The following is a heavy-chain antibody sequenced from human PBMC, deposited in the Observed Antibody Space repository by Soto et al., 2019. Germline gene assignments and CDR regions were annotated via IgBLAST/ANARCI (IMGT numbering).Heavy chain of an antibody. CDR1: GFTFDDYA. V-gene: IGHV3-9*01. D-gene: IGHD6-19*01. CDR3: AKDTVPPRYFDY. CDR2: ISWNSGSI. Sequence: GGSLRLSCAASGFTFDDYAMHWVRQAPGKGLEWVSGISWNSGSIGYADSVKGRFTISRDNAKNSLYLQMNSLRAEDTALYYCAKDTVPPRYFDYWGQGTLVTVSS. J-gene: IGHJ4*02.